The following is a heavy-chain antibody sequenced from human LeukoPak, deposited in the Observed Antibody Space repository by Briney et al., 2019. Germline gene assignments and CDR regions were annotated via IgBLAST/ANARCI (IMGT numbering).Heavy chain of an antibody. V-gene: IGHV3-23*01. D-gene: IGHD1-26*01. J-gene: IGHJ2*01. CDR1: GFTFSSSA. CDR2: ISNNGGYT. CDR3: AKDRTVGASYWYFDL. Sequence: GGSLRLSCAASGFTFSSSAMSWVRQAPGKGLEWVSAISNNGGYTYYADSVQGRFTISRDSSKNTLFLHMNTLRAEDTAIYYCAKDRTVGASYWYFDLWGRGTLVTVSS.